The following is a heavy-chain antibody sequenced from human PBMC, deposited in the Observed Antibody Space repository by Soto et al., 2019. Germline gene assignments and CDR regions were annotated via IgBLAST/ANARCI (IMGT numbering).Heavy chain of an antibody. V-gene: IGHV4-39*01. CDR1: GGSISSSSYY. CDR2: IYYSGST. D-gene: IGHD3-10*01. J-gene: IGHJ5*02. CDR3: ARNLWFGERRFDP. Sequence: PSETLSLTCTVSGGSISSSSYYWGWIRQPPGKGLEWIGSIYYSGSTYYNPSLKSRVTISVDTSKNQFSLKLSSVTAADTAVYCCARNLWFGERRFDPWGQGTLVTVSS.